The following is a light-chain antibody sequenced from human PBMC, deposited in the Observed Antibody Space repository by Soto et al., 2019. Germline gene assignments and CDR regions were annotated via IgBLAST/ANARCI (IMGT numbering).Light chain of an antibody. Sequence: EIVLTQSPGTLSLSTGERATLSCSASQSVSSNHLAWYQQKPGQAPRLLIYGASSRATGIPDRFSGSGSGTDFTLTISRLEPEDFAVYYCQQYGTSLRTFGQGTKVDIK. CDR2: GAS. J-gene: IGKJ1*01. CDR1: QSVSSNH. CDR3: QQYGTSLRT. V-gene: IGKV3-20*01.